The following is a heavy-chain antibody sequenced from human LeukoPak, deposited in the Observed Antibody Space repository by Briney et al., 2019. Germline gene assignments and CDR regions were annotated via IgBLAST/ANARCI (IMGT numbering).Heavy chain of an antibody. J-gene: IGHJ2*01. CDR3: AREEVYGGNPGWYFDL. V-gene: IGHV4-59*01. CDR1: GGSISSYY. Sequence: SSETLSLTCTVSGGSISSYYWSWIRQPPGKGLEWIGYIYYSGSTNYNPSLKSRVTISVDTSKNQFSLKLSSVTAADTAVYYCAREEVYGGNPGWYFDLWGRGTLVTVSS. D-gene: IGHD4-23*01. CDR2: IYYSGST.